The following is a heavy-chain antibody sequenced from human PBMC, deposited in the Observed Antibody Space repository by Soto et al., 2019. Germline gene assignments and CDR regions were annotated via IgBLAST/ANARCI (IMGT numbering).Heavy chain of an antibody. Sequence: SETLSLTCTVSGASISSGRSYWSWIRQHPGKGLEWIGYMFYSGSTDYHPSLKSRVNISADTSKNQFSLRLTSVTPADTAVYYCARDNGYGHFDSWGQGTLAPVSP. D-gene: IGHD5-12*01. J-gene: IGHJ4*02. CDR3: ARDNGYGHFDS. CDR1: GASISSGRSY. V-gene: IGHV4-31*03. CDR2: MFYSGST.